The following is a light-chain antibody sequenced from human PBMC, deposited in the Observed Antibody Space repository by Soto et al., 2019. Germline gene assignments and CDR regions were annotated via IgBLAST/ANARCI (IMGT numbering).Light chain of an antibody. CDR2: EVT. CDR1: SSDVGGYNY. Sequence: QSALTQPPSASGSPRQSVTISCTGTSSDVGGYNYVSWYQQHPGKVPKLLIYEVTRRPSGVPDRFSGSKSGNTASLTVSALPAEEEAHYYCSSYAGNNVVIFGGGTKLTVL. J-gene: IGLJ2*01. CDR3: SSYAGNNVVI. V-gene: IGLV2-8*01.